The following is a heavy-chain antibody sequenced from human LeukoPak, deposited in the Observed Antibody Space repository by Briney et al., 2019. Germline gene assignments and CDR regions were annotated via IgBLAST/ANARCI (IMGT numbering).Heavy chain of an antibody. V-gene: IGHV3-23*01. J-gene: IGHJ6*03. CDR3: AKGGVATMRDGYNYYYYYMEV. CDR2: ISGSGGHT. D-gene: IGHD5-24*01. Sequence: GGSLRLSCAASGITFTSHAMSWVRQAPGKGLEWVSLISGSGGHTYYGDSVKGRFTISRDNSKSTLYLQMNSLRAEDTAVYYCAKGGVATMRDGYNYYYYYMEVWSRGTTVTVSS. CDR1: GITFTSHA.